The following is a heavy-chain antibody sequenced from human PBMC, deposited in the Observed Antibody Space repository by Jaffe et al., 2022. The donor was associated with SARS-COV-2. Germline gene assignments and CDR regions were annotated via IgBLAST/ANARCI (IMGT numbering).Heavy chain of an antibody. J-gene: IGHJ2*01. CDR3: ARTGCSGGSCYPDL. D-gene: IGHD2-15*01. CDR2: IYYSGST. V-gene: IGHV4-59*01. CDR1: GGSISSYY. Sequence: QVQLQESGPGLVKPSETLSLTCTVSGGSISSYYWSWIRQPPGKGLEWIGYIYYSGSTNYNPSLKSRVTISVDTSKNQFSLKLSSVTAADTAVYYCARTGCSGGSCYPDLWGRGTLVTVSS.